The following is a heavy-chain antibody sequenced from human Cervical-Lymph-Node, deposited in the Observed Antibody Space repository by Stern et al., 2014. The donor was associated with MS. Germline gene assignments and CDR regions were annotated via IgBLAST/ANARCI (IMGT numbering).Heavy chain of an antibody. J-gene: IGHJ6*02. CDR1: GVTFSTYA. CDR2: IIPIFGTA. Sequence: VHLVESGAEVKKPGSSVKVSCKASGVTFSTYAISWVRQAPGQGLEWMGGIIPIFGTANYAQKFQGRVTISADESTSTVYMELSSLRSEDAAVYYCARKLCSGGSCYFYGMDVWGQGTTVTVSS. D-gene: IGHD2-15*01. V-gene: IGHV1-69*01. CDR3: ARKLCSGGSCYFYGMDV.